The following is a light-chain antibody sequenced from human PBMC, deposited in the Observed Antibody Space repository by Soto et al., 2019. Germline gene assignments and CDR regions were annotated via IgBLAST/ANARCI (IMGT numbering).Light chain of an antibody. J-gene: IGKJ1*01. V-gene: IGKV3-15*01. CDR3: LQYDNWPPWT. CDR2: GAV. CDR1: QRVNSN. Sequence: VMPQSPATLSVSPGETAILSCRASQRVNSNLAWFQQKPGQAPRLLIYGAVSRATGVPARFSGTGSGTEFTLTITSLQSEDCALYYCLQYDNWPPWTFGQGTKVE.